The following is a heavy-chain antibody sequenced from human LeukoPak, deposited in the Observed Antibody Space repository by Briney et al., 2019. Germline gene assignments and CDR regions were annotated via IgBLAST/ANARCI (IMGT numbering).Heavy chain of an antibody. V-gene: IGHV4-34*01. CDR3: ARDRRFVGLDY. D-gene: IGHD2-15*01. CDR1: GGSFSGYY. CDR2: INHSGST. J-gene: IGHJ4*02. Sequence: PSETLSLTCAVYGGSFSGYYWSWIRQPPGKGLEWIGEINHSGSTNYNPSLKSRVTISVDTSKNQFSLKLSSVTAADTAVYYCARDRRFVGLDYWGQGTLVTVSS.